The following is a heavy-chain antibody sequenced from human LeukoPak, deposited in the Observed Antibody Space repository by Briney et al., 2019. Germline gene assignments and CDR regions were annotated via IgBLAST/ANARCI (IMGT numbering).Heavy chain of an antibody. CDR2: IYYSGST. J-gene: IGHJ4*02. D-gene: IGHD3-10*01. CDR3: ARASPRKIWFGES. Sequence: SQTLSLTCTVSGGSISSGDYYWSWIRQPPGKGLEWLGYIYYSGSTYYTPSLKSRVTLSVDTSKNQFSLKLSSVTAADTAVYYCARASPRKIWFGESWGQGTLVTVSS. CDR1: GGSISSGDYY. V-gene: IGHV4-30-4*01.